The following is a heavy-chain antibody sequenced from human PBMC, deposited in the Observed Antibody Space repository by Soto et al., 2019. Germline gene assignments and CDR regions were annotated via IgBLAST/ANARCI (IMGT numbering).Heavy chain of an antibody. CDR3: ARVAAGAAAQGGYYYGMDV. D-gene: IGHD6-13*01. CDR2: IYTSGST. V-gene: IGHV4-4*07. J-gene: IGHJ6*02. CDR1: GGSISSYY. Sequence: KPSETLSLTCTVSGGSISSYYWSWIRQPAGKGLEWIGRIYTSGSTNYNPSLKSRVTMSVDTSKNQFSLKLSSVTAADTAVYYCARVAAGAAAQGGYYYGMDVWGQGTTVTVSS.